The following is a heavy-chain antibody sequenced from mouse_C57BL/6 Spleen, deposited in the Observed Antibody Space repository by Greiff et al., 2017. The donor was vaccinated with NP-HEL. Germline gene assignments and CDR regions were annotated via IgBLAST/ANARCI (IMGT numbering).Heavy chain of an antibody. Sequence: QVQLKESGAELARPGASVKLSCKASGYTFTSYGISWVKQRTGQGLEWIGEIYPRSGNTYYNEKFKGKATLTADKSSSTAYMELRSLTSEDSAVYFCAPYYGSSLDYLDYWGQGTTLTVSS. CDR1: GYTFTSYG. V-gene: IGHV1-81*01. J-gene: IGHJ2*01. CDR2: IYPRSGNT. D-gene: IGHD1-1*01. CDR3: APYYGSSLDYLDY.